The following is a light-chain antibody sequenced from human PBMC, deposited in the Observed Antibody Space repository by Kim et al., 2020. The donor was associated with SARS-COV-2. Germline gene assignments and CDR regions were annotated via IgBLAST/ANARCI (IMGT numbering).Light chain of an antibody. CDR2: DVS. CDR1: SSDVGGYNY. J-gene: IGLJ2*01. V-gene: IGLV2-14*03. CDR3: SSHTSSNTVV. Sequence: QSALTQPASVSGSPGQSITISCTGTSSDVGGYNYVSWYQHHPGKAPKLMIYDVSERPSGVSDRFSGSKSSNTASLTISGLQTEDEADYYCSSHTSSNTVVFGGGTQLTVL.